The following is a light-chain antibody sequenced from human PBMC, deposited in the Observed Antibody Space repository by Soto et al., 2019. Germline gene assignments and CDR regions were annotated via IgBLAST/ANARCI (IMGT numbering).Light chain of an antibody. CDR3: DSYTSSSSYV. J-gene: IGLJ1*01. V-gene: IGLV2-14*01. CDR1: SSDVGGYKY. CDR2: DVS. Sequence: QSALTQPASVSGSPGQSITISCTGTSSDVGGYKYVSWYQQHPGKAPKLMIYDVSNRPSGFSDRFSGSKSGNTASLTISGLQSEDEADYYCDSYTSSSSYVFGTGTKVTVL.